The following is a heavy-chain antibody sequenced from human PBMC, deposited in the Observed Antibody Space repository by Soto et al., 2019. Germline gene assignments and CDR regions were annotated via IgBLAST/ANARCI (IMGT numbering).Heavy chain of an antibody. Sequence: GGSLRLSCAASGFTFSDYYMSWIRQAPGKGLEWVSYISSSSSYTNYADSVKGRFTISRDNAKNSLYLQMNSLRAEDTAVYYCARDPPRPPTRATMVRGAADLGYGMDVWGQGTTVTVSS. CDR3: ARDPPRPPTRATMVRGAADLGYGMDV. D-gene: IGHD3-10*01. J-gene: IGHJ6*02. CDR2: ISSSSSYT. V-gene: IGHV3-11*06. CDR1: GFTFSDYY.